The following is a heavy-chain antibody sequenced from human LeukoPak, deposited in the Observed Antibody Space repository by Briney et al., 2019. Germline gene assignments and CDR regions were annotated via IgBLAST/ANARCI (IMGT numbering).Heavy chain of an antibody. Sequence: PGGSLRLSCAGSGFTFSSYGMSWVRQAPGKGLEWVANIKQDGSEKYYVDSVKGRFTISRDNAKNSLYLQMNSLRAEDTAVYYCAKVWGWEPLDYWGQGTLVTVSS. CDR1: GFTFSSYG. J-gene: IGHJ4*02. CDR2: IKQDGSEK. D-gene: IGHD1-26*01. CDR3: AKVWGWEPLDY. V-gene: IGHV3-7*03.